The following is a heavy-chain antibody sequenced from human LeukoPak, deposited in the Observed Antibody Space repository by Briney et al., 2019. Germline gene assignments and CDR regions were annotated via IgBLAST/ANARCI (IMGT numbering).Heavy chain of an antibody. Sequence: SETLSLTCSASGGSISRHYWSWTRQPPGKGLEWIAYISYSGGTRYNPSFQSRVTISLDTSKTHFSLKLTSVTAADTAMYYCARLLNNDNAGDPDTFDMWGPGTMVTVSS. CDR2: ISYSGGT. D-gene: IGHD4-17*01. V-gene: IGHV4-59*08. CDR1: GGSISRHY. CDR3: ARLLNNDNAGDPDTFDM. J-gene: IGHJ3*02.